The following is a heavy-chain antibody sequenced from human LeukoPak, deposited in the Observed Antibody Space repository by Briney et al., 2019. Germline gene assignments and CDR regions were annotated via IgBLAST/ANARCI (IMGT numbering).Heavy chain of an antibody. CDR3: ARYRNYYDSSGYYPFDY. V-gene: IGHV3-53*01. D-gene: IGHD3-22*01. CDR2: IYSGGST. Sequence: GGSLRLSCAASGFTVSSNYLSWVRQAPGRGPEWVSIIYSGGSTYYADSVKGRFTISRDNSKNTLYLQMNSLRAEDTAVYYCARYRNYYDSSGYYPFDYWGQGSLVTVSS. CDR1: GFTVSSNY. J-gene: IGHJ4*02.